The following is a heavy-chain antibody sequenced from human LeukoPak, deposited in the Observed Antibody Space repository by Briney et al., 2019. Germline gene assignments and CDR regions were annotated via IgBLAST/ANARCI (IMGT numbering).Heavy chain of an antibody. CDR1: GSYW. CDR3: ARDFEVTTMTTSRFDY. D-gene: IGHD4-17*01. J-gene: IGHJ4*02. CDR2: ISSDGSWT. V-gene: IGHV3-74*01. Sequence: GGSLRLSCAASGSYWMHWVRQAPGKGLVWVSHISSDGSWTSYADSMKGRFTISRDNSKNTLYLQMNSLRAEDTAVYYCARDFEVTTMTTSRFDYWGQGTPVTVSS.